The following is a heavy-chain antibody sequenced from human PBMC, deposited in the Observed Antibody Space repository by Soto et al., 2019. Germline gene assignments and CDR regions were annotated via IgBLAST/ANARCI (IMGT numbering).Heavy chain of an antibody. Sequence: EVLLVESGGGLVKPGGSLRLSCAASGFTFSTYSINWVRQAPGKGLEWVSSISSTSTYIYYADSVKGRFTISRDNAKNSVYLQMKSLRAEDTAVYYCARDLYYYASSADTDTTDYWGQGTLVSVSS. CDR2: ISSTSTYI. CDR1: GFTFSTYS. V-gene: IGHV3-21*01. CDR3: ARDLYYYASSADTDTTDY. D-gene: IGHD3-22*01. J-gene: IGHJ4*02.